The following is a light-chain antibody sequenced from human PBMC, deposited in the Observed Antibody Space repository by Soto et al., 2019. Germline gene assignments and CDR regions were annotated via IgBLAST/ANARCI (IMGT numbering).Light chain of an antibody. Sequence: DIQMTQSPSSLSASVGDRVTITCRASQDISNYLAWYQQKPGKVPKLLISAASTLQSGGQSRFSGSGSGADFSLSISSLQPEDVATYYCKEYDSAPLTFGGGTKVEIK. CDR3: KEYDSAPLT. J-gene: IGKJ4*01. V-gene: IGKV1-27*01. CDR1: QDISNY. CDR2: AAS.